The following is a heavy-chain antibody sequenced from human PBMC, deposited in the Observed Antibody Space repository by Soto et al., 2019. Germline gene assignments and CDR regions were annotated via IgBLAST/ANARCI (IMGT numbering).Heavy chain of an antibody. D-gene: IGHD3-22*01. CDR3: ARDDYASTGTNSGFDY. V-gene: IGHV3-30-3*01. CDR2: ISYDGSNQ. CDR1: VFTFRNYA. Sequence: GGSLRLSCASSVFTFRNYAMHCVRHFRQAPGKGLEWVAVISYDGSNQFYADSVKGRFTISRDDSKNTLYLQMNSLRADDTAVYYCARDDYASTGTNSGFDYWGQGTLVKVS. J-gene: IGHJ4*02.